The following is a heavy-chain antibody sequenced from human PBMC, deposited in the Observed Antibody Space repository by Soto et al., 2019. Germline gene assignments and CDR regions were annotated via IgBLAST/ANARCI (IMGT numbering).Heavy chain of an antibody. D-gene: IGHD6-13*01. V-gene: IGHV4-34*01. Sequence: PSETLSLTCAVYGGSFSGYYWSWIRQPPGKGLEWIGEINHSGSTNYNPSLKSRVTISVDTSKNQFSLKLSSVTAADTAVYYCARAGTGYYYYYGMDVWGQGTTVTV. CDR3: ARAGTGYYYYYGMDV. CDR2: INHSGST. CDR1: GGSFSGYY. J-gene: IGHJ6*02.